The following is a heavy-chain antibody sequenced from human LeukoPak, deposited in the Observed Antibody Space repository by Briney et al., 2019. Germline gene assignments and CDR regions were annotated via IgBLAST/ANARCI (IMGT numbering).Heavy chain of an antibody. D-gene: IGHD5-12*01. Sequence: PGGSLRLSCAASAFTFSSYAMSWVRQAPGKGLEWVSGISGSGGSTYYADSVKGRFTISRDNSKNTLYLQMNSLRAEDTAVYYYAKSGGYSGYDLGYWGQGTLVTVAS. CDR1: AFTFSSYA. CDR2: ISGSGGST. V-gene: IGHV3-23*01. CDR3: AKSGGYSGYDLGY. J-gene: IGHJ4*02.